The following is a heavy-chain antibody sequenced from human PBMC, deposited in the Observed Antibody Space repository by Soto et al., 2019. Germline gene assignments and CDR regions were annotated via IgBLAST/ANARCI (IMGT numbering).Heavy chain of an antibody. CDR1: GGSISSYY. Sequence: PSETLSLTCTVSGGSISSYYWSWIRQPPGKGLEWIGYIYYSGSTNYNPSLKSRVTISVDTSKNQFSLKLSSVTAADTAVYYCARVEYYGSGSPFYFDYWGQGTLVTVSS. CDR3: ARVEYYGSGSPFYFDY. J-gene: IGHJ4*02. V-gene: IGHV4-59*01. CDR2: IYYSGST. D-gene: IGHD3-10*01.